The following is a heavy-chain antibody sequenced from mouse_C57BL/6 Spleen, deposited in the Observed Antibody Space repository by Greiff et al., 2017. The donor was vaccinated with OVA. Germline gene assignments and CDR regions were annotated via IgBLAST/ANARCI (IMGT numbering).Heavy chain of an antibody. D-gene: IGHD3-3*01. V-gene: IGHV5-4*01. CDR1: GFTFSSYA. J-gene: IGHJ2*01. CDR2: ISDGGSYT. CDR3: ARDGRDVGYFDY. Sequence: EVQGVESGGGLVKPGGSLKLSCAASGFTFSSYAMSWVRQTPEKRLEWVATISDGGSYTYYPDNVKGRFTISRDNAKNNRYLQMSHLKSEDTAMYYGARDGRDVGYFDYWGQGTTLTVSS.